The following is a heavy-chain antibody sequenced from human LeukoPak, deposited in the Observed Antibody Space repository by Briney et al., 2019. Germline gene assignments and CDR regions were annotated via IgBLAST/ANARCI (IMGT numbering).Heavy chain of an antibody. D-gene: IGHD3-22*01. V-gene: IGHV3-23*01. J-gene: IGHJ4*02. CDR2: ISAGGGT. Sequence: GGSLRLSCAASGFTFSNFGMSWVRQAPGNGLEWVSAISAGGGTYYADTVKGRFTISRDNSKNTLYLQMNSLRAEDTAVYYCARIGAYYDLDYWGQGTLVTVSS. CDR1: GFTFSNFG. CDR3: ARIGAYYDLDY.